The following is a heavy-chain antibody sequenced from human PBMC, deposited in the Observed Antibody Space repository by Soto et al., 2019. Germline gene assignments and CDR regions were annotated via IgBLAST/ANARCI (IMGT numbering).Heavy chain of an antibody. V-gene: IGHV3-33*08. CDR3: VRDLLGSGGHFDY. CDR2: IWYDGSNT. CDR1: GFIFSTFG. Sequence: GGSLRLSCAASGFIFSTFGMHWVRQAPGKGLEWVAHIWYDGSNTYYADSVKGRFTVSRDNPRNTLYLQMNSLRAEDTAVYHCVRDLLGSGGHFDYWGQGAPVTVSS. J-gene: IGHJ4*02. D-gene: IGHD7-27*01.